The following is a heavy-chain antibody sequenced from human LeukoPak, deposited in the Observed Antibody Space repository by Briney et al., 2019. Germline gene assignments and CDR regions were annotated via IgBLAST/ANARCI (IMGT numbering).Heavy chain of an antibody. CDR1: GFTFSSHW. CDR2: IKGDGSST. CDR3: ARGIPNSYGKDY. Sequence: GGSLRLSCAASGFTFSSHWMHWVRQAPGKGLVWVSRIKGDGSSTSYADSVKGRLTISRDNAKNTVYLQMNSLRGEDAAVYYCARGIPNSYGKDYWGQGTLVTVSS. D-gene: IGHD3-16*01. V-gene: IGHV3-74*01. J-gene: IGHJ4*02.